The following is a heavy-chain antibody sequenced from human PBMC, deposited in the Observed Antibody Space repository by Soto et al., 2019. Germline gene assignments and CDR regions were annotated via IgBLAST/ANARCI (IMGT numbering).Heavy chain of an antibody. CDR1: GGSFISGDYY. D-gene: IGHD4-17*01. CDR2: TYYTGST. CDR3: ARIHFGDEPSYYYDGMDG. V-gene: IGHV4-30-4*01. Sequence: VHLLASCPGVMKPSQTLSLTCTVSGGSFISGDYYWSWGHQPPGTGLEWIGYTYYTGSTFNNPSLCSLVSISIVASQPHFSLKLSVVTAADTSVDYCARIHFGDEPSYYYDGMDGWWQGSTVTV. J-gene: IGHJ6*01.